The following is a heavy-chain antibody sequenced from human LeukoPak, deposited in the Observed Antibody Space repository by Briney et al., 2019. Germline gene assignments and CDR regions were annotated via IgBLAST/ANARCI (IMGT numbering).Heavy chain of an antibody. Sequence: GESLRLSCAASGFTFSNYNMNWVRQAPGKGLEWVAVTGGSDDSTHYADSVKGRFTISRDNSKNSLYLQMNSLTAEDTAVYYCTKDLMTGFSSGWYFGYWGQGTLVTVSS. V-gene: IGHV3-23*01. J-gene: IGHJ4*02. CDR1: GFTFSNYN. CDR3: TKDLMTGFSSGWYFGY. CDR2: TGGSDDST. D-gene: IGHD6-19*01.